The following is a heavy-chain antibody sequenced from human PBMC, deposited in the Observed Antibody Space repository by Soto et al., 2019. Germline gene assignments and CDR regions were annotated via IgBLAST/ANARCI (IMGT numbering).Heavy chain of an antibody. CDR3: ARQPPVLRYFDWLFQNYFDY. J-gene: IGHJ4*02. D-gene: IGHD3-9*01. V-gene: IGHV4-39*01. Sequence: SETLSLTCTVSGGSISSSSYYWGWIRQPPGKGLEWIGSIYYSGSTYYNPSLKSRVTISVDTSKNQFSLKLSSVTAADTAVYYCARQPPVLRYFDWLFQNYFDYWGQGTLVTVSS. CDR1: GGSISSSSYY. CDR2: IYYSGST.